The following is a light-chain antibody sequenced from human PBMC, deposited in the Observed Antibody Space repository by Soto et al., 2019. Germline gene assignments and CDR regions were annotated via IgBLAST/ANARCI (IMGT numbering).Light chain of an antibody. CDR3: QVWDSGSAHVV. J-gene: IGLJ2*01. CDR2: SDT. Sequence: SYELTQPPSVSVAPGKTASISCGGNNIGSKGVHWYQQKPGQAPVLVIYSDTDLPPAMPERFSGSNSANLATLTISRVEAGDEADYYCQVWDSGSAHVVFGGGTKLTVL. V-gene: IGLV3-21*04. CDR1: NIGSKG.